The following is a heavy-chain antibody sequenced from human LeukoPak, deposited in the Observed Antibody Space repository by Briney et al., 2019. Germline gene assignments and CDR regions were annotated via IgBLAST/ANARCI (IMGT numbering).Heavy chain of an antibody. D-gene: IGHD2/OR15-2a*01. V-gene: IGHV1-46*01. J-gene: IGHJ5*02. CDR3: ARDRIILSAWGLDP. CDR2: INPSSGST. CDR1: GYNFTGYY. Sequence: ASVKISCKASGYNFTGYYIHWVRRAPGQGLEWMGLINPSSGSTGYAQKFQGRVTMTRAMSTSTVYMDLSSLRSDDTAEYYCARDRIILSAWGLDPWGQGTLVTVSS.